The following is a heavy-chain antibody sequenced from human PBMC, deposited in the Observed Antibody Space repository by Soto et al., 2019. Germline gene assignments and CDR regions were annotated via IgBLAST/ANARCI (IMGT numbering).Heavy chain of an antibody. CDR2: ISAYNGNT. V-gene: IGHV1-18*01. Sequence: QVQLVQSGAEVKKPGASVKVSCKASGYMFTSYGTSWVRQAPGQGLEWMGWISAYNGNTDYAQKFQGRVTMTTDTSTTTAYMELMSLTSDDTAVYYCARDRSTNDYWGQGTLVTVSS. CDR1: GYMFTSYG. CDR3: ARDRSTNDY. J-gene: IGHJ4*02.